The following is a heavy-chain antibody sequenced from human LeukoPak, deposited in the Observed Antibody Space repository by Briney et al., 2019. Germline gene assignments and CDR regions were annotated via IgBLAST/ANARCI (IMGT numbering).Heavy chain of an antibody. D-gene: IGHD6-6*01. Sequence: PGGSLRLSCAASGFTFDDYGMSWVRQAPGKGLEWVSAISGSGGSTYYADSVKGRFTISRDNSKNTLYLQMNSLRAEDTAVYYCAKDGEGSIAASYYFDYWGQGTLVTVSS. CDR3: AKDGEGSIAASYYFDY. J-gene: IGHJ4*02. CDR2: ISGSGGST. CDR1: GFTFDDYG. V-gene: IGHV3-23*01.